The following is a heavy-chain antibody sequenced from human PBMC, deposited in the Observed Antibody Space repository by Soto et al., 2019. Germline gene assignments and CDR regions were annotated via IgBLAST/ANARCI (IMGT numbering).Heavy chain of an antibody. V-gene: IGHV4-59*01. D-gene: IGHD1-20*01. CDR1: GGSISSYY. CDR2: IYYSGST. J-gene: IGHJ4*02. Sequence: SETLSLTCTVSGGSISSYYWSWIRQPPGKGLEWIGYIYYSGSTNYNPSLKSRVTISVDTSKNQFSLKLSSVTAADTAVYYCARARDITGTTVDYWGQGTLVTVSS. CDR3: ARARDITGTTVDY.